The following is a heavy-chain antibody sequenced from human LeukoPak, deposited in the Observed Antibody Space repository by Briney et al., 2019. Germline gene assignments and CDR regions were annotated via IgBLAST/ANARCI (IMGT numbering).Heavy chain of an antibody. CDR3: ASNYYGSGSYNQFDY. J-gene: IGHJ4*02. Sequence: SETLSLTCTVSGGSLSSSSYYWGWIRQPPGKGLEWIGTIFYSGSTNYNPSLKSRVTISVDTSKNQFSLKLSSVTAADTAVYYCASNYYGSGSYNQFDYWGQGTLVTVSS. V-gene: IGHV4-39*07. CDR1: GGSLSSSSYY. D-gene: IGHD3-10*01. CDR2: IFYSGST.